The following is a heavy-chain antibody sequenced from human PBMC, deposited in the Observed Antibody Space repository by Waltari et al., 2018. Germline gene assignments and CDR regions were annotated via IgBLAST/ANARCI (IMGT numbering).Heavy chain of an antibody. J-gene: IGHJ4*02. CDR2: INTCGSIT. Sequence: EVQLVESGGGLVQPGGSLRLSCAASGFSFSTHWMHWVRQAPGKGLMSVSQINTCGSITDYADSVKGRFTVSRDNAKNTLFLQMNSLRDEDTAVYYCVLFSSDFLGDCWGRGTLVTVSS. CDR1: GFSFSTHW. D-gene: IGHD3-3*01. V-gene: IGHV3-74*01. CDR3: VLFSSDFLGDC.